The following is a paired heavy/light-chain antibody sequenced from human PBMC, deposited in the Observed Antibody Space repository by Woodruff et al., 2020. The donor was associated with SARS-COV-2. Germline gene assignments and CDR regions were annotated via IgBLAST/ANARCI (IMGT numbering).Heavy chain of an antibody. V-gene: IGHV3-21*01. J-gene: IGHJ6*03. CDR1: GFTFSSYS. CDR3: ARAFSGDWGTLYYYYYYMDV. CDR2: ISSSSSYI. D-gene: IGHD7-27*01. Sequence: EVQLVESGGGLVKPGGSLRLSCAASGFTFSSYSMNWVRQAPGKGLEWVSSISSSSSYIYYADSVKGRFTISRDNAKNSLYLQMNSLRAEDTAVYYCARAFSGDWGTLYYYYYYMDVWGKGTTVTVSS.
Light chain of an antibody. CDR2: DAS. CDR3: QQRSNGALT. J-gene: IGKJ4*01. Sequence: EIVLTQSPATLSLSPGERATLSCRASQSVSSYLAWYQQKPGQAPRLLIYDASNRATGIPARFSGSGSGTDFTLTISSLEPEDFAVYYCQQRSNGALTFGGGTKVEIK. V-gene: IGKV3-11*01. CDR1: QSVSSY.